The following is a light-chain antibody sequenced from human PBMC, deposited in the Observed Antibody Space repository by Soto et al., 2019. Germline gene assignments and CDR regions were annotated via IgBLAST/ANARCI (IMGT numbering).Light chain of an antibody. Sequence: EIVMTQSPATLSVSPGERATLSCRASQSVSSSLAWYQQKPGQAPRLLIYGASTRATGIPDRFSGSGSGTEFTLTISSLQSEDFAVYYCQQYNNWPPWTFGHGTKVEIK. CDR1: QSVSSS. CDR3: QQYNNWPPWT. CDR2: GAS. J-gene: IGKJ1*01. V-gene: IGKV3-15*01.